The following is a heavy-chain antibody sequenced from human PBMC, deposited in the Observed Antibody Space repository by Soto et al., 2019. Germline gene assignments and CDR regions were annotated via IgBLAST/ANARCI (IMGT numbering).Heavy chain of an antibody. Sequence: WGSLRLSCAASGFSLSPYWMHWVRQVPGRGLEWVARLSSDGFGAAYADSVKGRFFISRDIARNTLSLQMNSLRADDTAVYYCARDLGGLDYWGRGTSVNVSS. D-gene: IGHD3-16*01. CDR3: ARDLGGLDY. CDR1: GFSLSPYW. V-gene: IGHV3-74*03. J-gene: IGHJ4*02. CDR2: LSSDGFGA.